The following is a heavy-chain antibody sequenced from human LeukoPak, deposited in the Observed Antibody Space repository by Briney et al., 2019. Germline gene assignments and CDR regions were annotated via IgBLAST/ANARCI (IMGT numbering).Heavy chain of an antibody. CDR2: IKSKTDGGTT. CDR3: TTDDSYGYIGDY. D-gene: IGHD5-18*01. J-gene: IGHJ4*02. Sequence: GGSLRLSCAASGFTFSNAWMSWVRQAPGKGLEWVGRIKSKTDGGTTDYAAPVKGRFTISRDDSKNTLYLQMNSLKTEDTAVYYCTTDDSYGYIGDYWGQGTLVTVSS. CDR1: GFTFSNAW. V-gene: IGHV3-15*01.